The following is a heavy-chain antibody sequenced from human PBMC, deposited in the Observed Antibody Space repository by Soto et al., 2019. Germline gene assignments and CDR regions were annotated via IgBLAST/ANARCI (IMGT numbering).Heavy chain of an antibody. CDR2: ISSSSSYT. CDR1: GFTFSDYY. Sequence: PGGSLRLSCAASGFTFSDYYMSWIRQAPGKGLEWVSYISSSSSYTNYADSVKGRFTISRDNAKNSLFLQMNSLRVEDTAMYYCARAHDYYGSGSNSNYYYYGMDVWGQGTTVTVSS. V-gene: IGHV3-11*05. D-gene: IGHD3-10*01. J-gene: IGHJ6*02. CDR3: ARAHDYYGSGSNSNYYYYGMDV.